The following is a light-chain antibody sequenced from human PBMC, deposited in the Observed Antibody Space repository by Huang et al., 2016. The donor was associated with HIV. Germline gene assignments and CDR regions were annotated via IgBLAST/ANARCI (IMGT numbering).Light chain of an antibody. CDR1: QSVSSSH. Sequence: EIVLTQSPGTLSLSPGERATLSCRASQSVSSSHLAWYQQKAGQSPRPLIYGASSRASGTPNRFSGSGSGTDFTLTISRLDPEDFAVYYCQQYGTSTSTFGQGTRVEVK. J-gene: IGKJ1*01. CDR3: QQYGTSTST. V-gene: IGKV3-20*01. CDR2: GAS.